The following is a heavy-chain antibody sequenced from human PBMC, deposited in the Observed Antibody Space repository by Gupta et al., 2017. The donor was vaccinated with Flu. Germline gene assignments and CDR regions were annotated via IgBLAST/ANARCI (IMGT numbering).Heavy chain of an antibody. CDR3: ARDESREPAFFY. CDR1: FSVSSNY. J-gene: IGHJ4*02. D-gene: IGHD3-3*01. V-gene: IGHV3-53*01. CDR2: MYSGGSK. Sequence: FSVSSNYRSWVRQAPGKGLEWVSVMYSGGSKQYEDYVRGRFTISVDDSKNALYLQMNALRDEDTAVDYCARDESREPAFFYWGQGTWVTGSS.